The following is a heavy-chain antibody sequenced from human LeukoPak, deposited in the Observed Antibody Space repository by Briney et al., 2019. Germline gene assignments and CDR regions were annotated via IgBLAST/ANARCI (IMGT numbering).Heavy chain of an antibody. CDR3: ARAGYSNRWDGVDY. V-gene: IGHV5-51*01. D-gene: IGHD2/OR15-2a*01. CDR2: IYPGDSDT. J-gene: IGHJ4*02. Sequence: GESLKISCKGSGYTFANYWIGWVRQMPGKGLEFMGIIYPGDSDTRYSPSFQGQVTISVDKSINTAYLQWSSLKASDSAMYYCARAGYSNRWDGVDYWGQGTLVTVSS. CDR1: GYTFANYW.